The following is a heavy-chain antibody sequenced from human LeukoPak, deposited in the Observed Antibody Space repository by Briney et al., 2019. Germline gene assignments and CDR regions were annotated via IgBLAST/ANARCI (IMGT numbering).Heavy chain of an antibody. CDR3: ASVDIVATTDY. D-gene: IGHD5-12*01. CDR2: ISGDCGST. Sequence: GGSLRLSCAASGFTFDDYAMHWVREAPGKGLEWVSLISGDCGSTYYADSVKGRFTISRDNSKNSLYLHMSSLRTEDTALYYCASVDIVATTDYWGQGTLVTVSS. CDR1: GFTFDDYA. J-gene: IGHJ4*02. V-gene: IGHV3-43*02.